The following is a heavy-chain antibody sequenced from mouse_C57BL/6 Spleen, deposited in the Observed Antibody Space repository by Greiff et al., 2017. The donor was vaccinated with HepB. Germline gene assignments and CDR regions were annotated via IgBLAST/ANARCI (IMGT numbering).Heavy chain of an antibody. CDR3: ARGYCGSSYGFAY. Sequence: VQLQQSGAELVKPGASVKMSCKASGYTFTTYPIEWMKQNPGKSLEWIGNFHPYNDDTKYNEKFKGKATLTVEKSSSTVYLELSRLTSDDSAVYYCARGYCGSSYGFAYWGQGTPVTVSA. J-gene: IGHJ3*01. V-gene: IGHV1-47*01. CDR1: GYTFTTYP. CDR2: FHPYNDDT. D-gene: IGHD1-1*01.